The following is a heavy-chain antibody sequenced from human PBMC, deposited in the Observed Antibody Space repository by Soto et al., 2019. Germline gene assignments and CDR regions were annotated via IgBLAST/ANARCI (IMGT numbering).Heavy chain of an antibody. CDR3: AREGHYYDSSALDY. D-gene: IGHD3-22*01. J-gene: IGHJ4*02. V-gene: IGHV3-7*03. Sequence: PGGSLRLSCAASGFTFSSYWMSWVRQAPGKGLEWVANIKQDGSEKYYVDSVKGRFTISRDNAKNSLYLQMNSLRAEDTAVYYCAREGHYYDSSALDYWGQGTLVTVSS. CDR2: IKQDGSEK. CDR1: GFTFSSYW.